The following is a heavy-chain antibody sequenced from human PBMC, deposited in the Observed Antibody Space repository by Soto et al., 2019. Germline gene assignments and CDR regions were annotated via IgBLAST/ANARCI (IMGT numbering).Heavy chain of an antibody. J-gene: IGHJ4*02. CDR1: GFTISSYS. D-gene: IGHD6-6*01. CDR2: ISSSSSYI. Sequence: EVQLVESGGGLVKTGGSLRLSCAASGFTISSYSMNWVRLAPGKGLEWVSSISSSSSYIYYADSVKGRFTISRDNAKNSLYLQMNSLRAEDTAVYYCARSWGYSSSSGIGYWGQGTLVTVSS. CDR3: ARSWGYSSSSGIGY. V-gene: IGHV3-21*01.